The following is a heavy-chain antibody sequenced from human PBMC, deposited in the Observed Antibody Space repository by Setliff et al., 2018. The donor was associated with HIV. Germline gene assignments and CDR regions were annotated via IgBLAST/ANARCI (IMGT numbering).Heavy chain of an antibody. Sequence: PSETLSLTCTVSGGSINNYCCSWIRQPPGKGLEWIGYFCYTGSSNYNRALKSRVTISVDTSKNQFSLKLSSVTAADTAVYYCARDRKVRESGYMDVWGKGTTVTVSS. V-gene: IGHV4-59*12. D-gene: IGHD3-10*01. CDR2: FCYTGSS. CDR1: GGSINNYC. J-gene: IGHJ6*03. CDR3: ARDRKVRESGYMDV.